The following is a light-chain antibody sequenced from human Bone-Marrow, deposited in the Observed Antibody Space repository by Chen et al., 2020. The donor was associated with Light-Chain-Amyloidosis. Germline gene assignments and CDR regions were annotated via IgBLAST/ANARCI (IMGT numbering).Light chain of an antibody. J-gene: IGLJ3*02. CDR1: NIGSTS. Sequence: SYVLTQPSSVSVAPGQTATIACGGNNIGSTSVHWYQQTPGQAPLLVVYDDSDRPSGIPERLSGSNCGNTATLSISRVEAGDEAGYYCEVWDRSSERPVFGGGTKLTVL. CDR3: EVWDRSSERPV. V-gene: IGLV3-21*02. CDR2: DDS.